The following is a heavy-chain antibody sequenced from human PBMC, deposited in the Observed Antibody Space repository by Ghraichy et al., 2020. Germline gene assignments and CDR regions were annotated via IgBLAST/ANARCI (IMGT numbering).Heavy chain of an antibody. CDR3: AKDWVDTAMVNLDY. CDR1: GFTFSSYG. Sequence: GESLNISCAASGFTFSSYGMHWVRQAPGKGLEWVAFIRYDGSNKYYADSVKGRFTISRDNSKNTLYLQMNSLRAEDTAVYYCAKDWVDTAMVNLDYWGQGTLVTVSS. V-gene: IGHV3-30*02. CDR2: IRYDGSNK. J-gene: IGHJ4*02. D-gene: IGHD5-18*01.